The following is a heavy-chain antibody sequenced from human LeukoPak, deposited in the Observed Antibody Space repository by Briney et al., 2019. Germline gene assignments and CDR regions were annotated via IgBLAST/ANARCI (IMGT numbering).Heavy chain of an antibody. Sequence: SGTLSLTCTVSGGSIKSYYWSWIRQLPGKGLEWIGYIYYSGSTNYNPSLKSRVTISVDTSKNQFSLKLSSVTAADTAVYYCARGYSYEYNWFDPWGQGTLVTVSS. D-gene: IGHD5-18*01. J-gene: IGHJ5*02. V-gene: IGHV4-59*01. CDR1: GGSIKSYY. CDR2: IYYSGST. CDR3: ARGYSYEYNWFDP.